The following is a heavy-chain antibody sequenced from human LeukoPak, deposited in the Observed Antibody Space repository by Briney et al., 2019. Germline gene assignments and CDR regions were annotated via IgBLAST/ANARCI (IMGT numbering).Heavy chain of an antibody. J-gene: IGHJ4*02. V-gene: IGHV4-30-4*08. D-gene: IGHD6-13*01. CDR2: IYYSGST. CDR3: ASSSWYYFDY. Sequence: SQTLSLTCTVSGGSIRSGAYYWNWIRQPPGKGLEWIGHIYYSGSTYYNPSLKSRITISVDTSKSQFSLKLSSVTAADTAVYYCASSSWYYFDYWGQGTLVTVSS. CDR1: GGSIRSGAYY.